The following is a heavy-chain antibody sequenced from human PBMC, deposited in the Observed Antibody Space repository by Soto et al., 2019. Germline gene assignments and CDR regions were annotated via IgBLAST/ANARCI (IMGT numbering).Heavy chain of an antibody. J-gene: IGHJ4*02. CDR1: GWSVTNYY. D-gene: IGHD6-6*01. V-gene: IGHV4-59*02. Sequence: SDTLSLTCPVSGWSVTNYYWSWVRQSPGKGLEWIGYVYYTGRTNYNPSLASRVIVSVDTSKNQFSLKLRSVTAADTAVYYCAKFKTYSSSTGGLDYWGQGTLVTVAS. CDR2: VYYTGRT. CDR3: AKFKTYSSSTGGLDY.